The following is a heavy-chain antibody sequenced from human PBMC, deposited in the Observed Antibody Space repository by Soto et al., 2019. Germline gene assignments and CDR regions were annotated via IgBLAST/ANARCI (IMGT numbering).Heavy chain of an antibody. CDR2: ISSSSSTI. D-gene: IGHD1-26*01. Sequence: EVQLVESGGGLVQPGGSLRLSCAASGFTFSSYSMNWVRQAPGKGLEWVSYISSSSSTIYYADSVQGRFTISRDNAKNSLYLQMNSLRDEDTAVYYCSREGRELLSYYYYYGMYVWGQGTTVTVSS. V-gene: IGHV3-48*02. CDR3: SREGRELLSYYYYYGMYV. CDR1: GFTFSSYS. J-gene: IGHJ6*02.